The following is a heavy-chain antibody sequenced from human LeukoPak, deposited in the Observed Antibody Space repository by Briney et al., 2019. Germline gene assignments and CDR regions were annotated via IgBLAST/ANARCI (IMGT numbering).Heavy chain of an antibody. J-gene: IGHJ6*03. V-gene: IGHV3-33*06. CDR3: AKAGYSSSSFEFYYYMDV. D-gene: IGHD6-6*01. Sequence: GRPLRLSCAASGFSFSTYGMHWVRQAPGTGLEWVALIWYDGSNEYYADSVKGRFTISRDNSKNTLYLQMNSLRAEDTAVYYCAKAGYSSSSFEFYYYMDVWGKGTTVTVSS. CDR1: GFSFSTYG. CDR2: IWYDGSNE.